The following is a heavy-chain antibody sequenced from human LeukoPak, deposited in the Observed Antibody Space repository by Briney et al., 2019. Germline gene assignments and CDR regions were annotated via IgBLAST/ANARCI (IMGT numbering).Heavy chain of an antibody. V-gene: IGHV3-20*04. J-gene: IGHJ4*02. CDR3: ARSPQQWELPDFDY. CDR2: INWNGGST. Sequence: PGGSLRLSCAASGFTFYDYGMSWVRQAPGKGLEWVSGINWNGGSTDYADSVKGRFTISRDNAKNSLYLQMNSLRAEDTALYYCARSPQQWELPDFDYWGQGTLVTVSS. CDR1: GFTFYDYG. D-gene: IGHD1-26*01.